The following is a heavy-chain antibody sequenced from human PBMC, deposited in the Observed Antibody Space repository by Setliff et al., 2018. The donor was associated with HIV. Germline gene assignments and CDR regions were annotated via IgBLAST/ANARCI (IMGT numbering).Heavy chain of an antibody. D-gene: IGHD3-16*01. V-gene: IGHV1-18*01. Sequence: AYNGNTNFAQKVQGRVSLTTETSTSIAYKELRSLTSDDTAVYYCARDDGGYNYAEAFDVWGQGTMVTVSS. CDR3: ARDDGGYNYAEAFDV. CDR2: AYNGNT. J-gene: IGHJ3*01.